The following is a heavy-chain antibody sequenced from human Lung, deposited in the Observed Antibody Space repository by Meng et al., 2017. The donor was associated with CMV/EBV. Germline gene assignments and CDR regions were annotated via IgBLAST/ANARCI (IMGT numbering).Heavy chain of an antibody. D-gene: IGHD3-10*01. Sequence: SETLSLTFTVSGDSITSSSYYWGWIRQPPGKGLEWIGSMYYSANTYYNPSLKSRVTISADTSQNQFSLTLTSVTAADTAVYYCAFSSGADYGSGSRDYWGQGTLVTGSS. J-gene: IGHJ4*02. V-gene: IGHV4-39*01. CDR2: MYYSANT. CDR3: AFSSGADYGSGSRDY. CDR1: GDSITSSSYY.